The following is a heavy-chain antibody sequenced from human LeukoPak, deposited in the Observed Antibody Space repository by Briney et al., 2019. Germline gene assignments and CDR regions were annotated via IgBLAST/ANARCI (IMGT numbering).Heavy chain of an antibody. Sequence: TGGSLRFSCAASGFAFSNYWMHWVRQAPGKGLVWVSRISIESDGTKTSYADSVEGRFTISRDNAKNTVSLQMNSLRDEDTAIYYCARGGSGCFYIWGQGTMVTVSS. D-gene: IGHD1-26*01. CDR2: ISIESDGTKT. V-gene: IGHV3-74*01. J-gene: IGHJ3*02. CDR1: GFAFSNYW. CDR3: ARGGSGCFYI.